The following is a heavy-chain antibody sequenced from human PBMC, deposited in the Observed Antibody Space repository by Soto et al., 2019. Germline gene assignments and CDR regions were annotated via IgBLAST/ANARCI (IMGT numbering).Heavy chain of an antibody. J-gene: IGHJ6*02. Sequence: ASVKVSCKASGYTFTSYGISWVRQAPGQGLEWMGWISAYNGNTNYAQKLQGRVTMTTHTSTSTAYMELRSLRSDDTAVYYCAYLGYCTNGVCYNGMDVWGQGTTVTVSS. D-gene: IGHD2-8*01. CDR3: AYLGYCTNGVCYNGMDV. CDR2: ISAYNGNT. V-gene: IGHV1-18*04. CDR1: GYTFTSYG.